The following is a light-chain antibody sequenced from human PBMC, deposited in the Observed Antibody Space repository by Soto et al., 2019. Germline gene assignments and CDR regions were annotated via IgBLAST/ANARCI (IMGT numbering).Light chain of an antibody. CDR3: QQYYSTPLT. Sequence: DIVMTQSPDSLAVSLGERATINCKSSLSVLSSSNNKNYLAWYQQKPGQPPKLLIYWASTRESGVPDRFSGSGSGTDFTLTISSLQAEDVAVYYCQQYYSTPLTFGGGTEVEIK. CDR2: WAS. V-gene: IGKV4-1*01. J-gene: IGKJ4*01. CDR1: LSVLSSSNNKNY.